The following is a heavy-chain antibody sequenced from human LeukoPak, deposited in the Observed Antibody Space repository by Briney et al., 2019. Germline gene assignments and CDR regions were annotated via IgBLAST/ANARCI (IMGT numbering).Heavy chain of an antibody. Sequence: SETVSLTCSVSGDSISSGGHYWSWLRQPPGKGLEWIGYIYQSGSTYYNPSLKSRVTISTDRSKNQFSLRLNSVTAADTAVYYCARGTSNSWLFDYWGQGTLVTVSS. CDR1: GDSISSGGHY. CDR2: IYQSGST. CDR3: ARGTSNSWLFDY. D-gene: IGHD6-13*01. V-gene: IGHV4-30-2*01. J-gene: IGHJ4*02.